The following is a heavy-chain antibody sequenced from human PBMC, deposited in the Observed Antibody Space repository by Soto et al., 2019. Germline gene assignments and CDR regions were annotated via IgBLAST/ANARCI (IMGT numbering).Heavy chain of an antibody. CDR2: INPDTGGT. D-gene: IGHD5-12*01. J-gene: IGHJ4*02. CDR3: ACKVATFNFDY. Sequence: GASVKVCCKASGYMLTDYYMHWVRQAPGRWLEWMGWINPDTGGTMYDQKFQGRVTMTRDTAINTAYMELSRLQYDDTAMYYCACKVATFNFDYWDQGTLVTGSS. CDR1: GYMLTDYY. V-gene: IGHV1-2*02.